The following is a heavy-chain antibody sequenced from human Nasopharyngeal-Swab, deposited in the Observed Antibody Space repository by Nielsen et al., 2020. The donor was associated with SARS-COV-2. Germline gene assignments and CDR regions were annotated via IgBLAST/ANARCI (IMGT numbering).Heavy chain of an antibody. CDR3: AREMGTYYYDSSGHYAFDI. CDR1: GGTFSSYA. CDR2: IIPILGIA. J-gene: IGHJ3*02. Sequence: SVKVSCKASGGTFSSYAISWVRQAPGQGLEWMGGIIPILGIANYAQKFQARVTITADKSTSTAYMELSSLRSEDTAVYYCAREMGTYYYDSSGHYAFDIWGQGTMDTVSS. V-gene: IGHV1-69*10. D-gene: IGHD3-22*01.